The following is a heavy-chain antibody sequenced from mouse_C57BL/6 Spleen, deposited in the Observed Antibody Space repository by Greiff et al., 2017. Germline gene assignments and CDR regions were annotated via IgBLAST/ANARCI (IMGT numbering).Heavy chain of an antibody. J-gene: IGHJ2*01. CDR3: ARSIYYYGSSYDFDY. V-gene: IGHV1-9*01. CDR1: GYTFTGYW. D-gene: IGHD1-1*01. Sequence: QVQLQQSGAELMKPGASVKLSCTATGYTFTGYWIEWVKQRPGHGLEWIGEILPGSGSTNYNEKFKGKATFTADTSSNTAYMQLSSLTTEDSAIYYCARSIYYYGSSYDFDYWGQGTTLTVSS. CDR2: ILPGSGST.